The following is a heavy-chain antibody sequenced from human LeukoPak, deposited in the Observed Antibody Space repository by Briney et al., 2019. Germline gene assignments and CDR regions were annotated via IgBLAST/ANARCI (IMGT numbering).Heavy chain of an antibody. V-gene: IGHV4-59*01. CDR3: ARTTEGYCRGRSCYSYYYYMDV. CDR2: TYYSGST. J-gene: IGHJ6*03. CDR1: GGSFSGYY. Sequence: PSETLSLTCAVYGGSFSGYYWSWIRQPPGKGLEWIGYTYYSGSTYYNPSLKSRVTISVDTSKNQFSLKLSSVTAADTAVYYCARTTEGYCRGRSCYSYYYYMDVWGKGTTVTVSS. D-gene: IGHD2-15*01.